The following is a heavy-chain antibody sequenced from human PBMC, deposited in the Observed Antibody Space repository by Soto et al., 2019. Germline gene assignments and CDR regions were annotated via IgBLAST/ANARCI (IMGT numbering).Heavy chain of an antibody. Sequence: PSDTRSITCTVSGDSISSSSYYWGWIRQPPGKRLEWIRSFYYSRSTYYNPSLKSRVTISVDTSKNQFSLKVNSVTAADTAVYYCARVFVKDPDYCYYGMDVWGEGTMVTVYS. CDR3: ARVFVKDPDYCYYGMDV. V-gene: IGHV4-39*01. J-gene: IGHJ6*04. CDR2: FYYSRST. D-gene: IGHD3-3*01. CDR1: GDSISSSSYY.